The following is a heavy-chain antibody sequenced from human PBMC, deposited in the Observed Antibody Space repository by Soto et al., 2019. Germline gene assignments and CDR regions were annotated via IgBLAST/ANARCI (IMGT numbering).Heavy chain of an antibody. D-gene: IGHD5-18*01. CDR2: IIPIFATV. Sequence: QVQLVQSGSEVKKPGSSVKVSCKASGGSFSSNPISWVRQAPGQGLEWMSGIIPIFATVHYAQKFQGRVTLTADESTSTAYMELTSLRSEDTAVYFCARGGRGYSSAPRYYFDYWGQGTLVTVSS. J-gene: IGHJ4*02. V-gene: IGHV1-69*01. CDR3: ARGGRGYSSAPRYYFDY. CDR1: GGSFSSNP.